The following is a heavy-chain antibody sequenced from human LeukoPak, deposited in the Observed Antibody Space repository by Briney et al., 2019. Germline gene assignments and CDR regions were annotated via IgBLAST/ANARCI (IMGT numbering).Heavy chain of an antibody. CDR1: GDSVSSNSAA. V-gene: IGHV6-1*01. Sequence: SQTLSLTCAISGDSVSSNSAAWSWIRQSPSRGLEWLGRTYYKSKWYNDYAVSVKSRTTIIPDTSKNQFSLQLNSVSPEDTAVYYCAGSRISDGFDIWGQGTMVTVSS. J-gene: IGHJ3*02. D-gene: IGHD3-10*01. CDR2: TYYKSKWYN. CDR3: AGSRISDGFDI.